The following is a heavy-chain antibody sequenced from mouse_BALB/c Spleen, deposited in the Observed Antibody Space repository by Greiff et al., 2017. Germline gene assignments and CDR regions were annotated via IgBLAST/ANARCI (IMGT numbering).Heavy chain of an antibody. D-gene: IGHD3-2*01. CDR1: GFNIKDTY. V-gene: IGHV14-3*02. CDR3: ARSDSSGYVGWFAY. Sequence: EVKLMESGAELVKPGASVKLSCTASGFNIKDTYMHWVKQRPEQGLEWIGRIDPANGNTKYDPKFQGKATITADTSSNTAYLQLSSLTSEDTAVYYCARSDSSGYVGWFAYWGQGTLVTVSA. J-gene: IGHJ3*01. CDR2: IDPANGNT.